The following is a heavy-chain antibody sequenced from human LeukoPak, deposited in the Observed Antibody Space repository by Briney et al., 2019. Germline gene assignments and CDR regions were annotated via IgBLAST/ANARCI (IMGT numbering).Heavy chain of an antibody. V-gene: IGHV3-23*01. Sequence: GGSLRLSCAASGFTFSSYAMSWVRQAPGKGLEWVSAISGSGGSTYYADSVKGRFTISRDNSKNTLYLQMNSLRAVDTAVYYCAKDKREYYYDSSGYCFDYWGQGTLVTVSS. CDR2: ISGSGGST. CDR1: GFTFSSYA. J-gene: IGHJ4*02. D-gene: IGHD3-22*01. CDR3: AKDKREYYYDSSGYCFDY.